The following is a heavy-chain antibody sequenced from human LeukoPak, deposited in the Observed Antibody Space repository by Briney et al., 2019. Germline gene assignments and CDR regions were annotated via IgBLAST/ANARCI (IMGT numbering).Heavy chain of an antibody. CDR1: GRSISSYY. J-gene: IGHJ4*02. CDR3: ARDSYDFWSGDNQGYFDY. Sequence: PSEPLSLTCTVSGRSISSYYWSWIRQPAGKGQEWIGRIYTSGSTNYNPSLKSRVTISVDKSKNQFSLKLSSVTAADTAVYYCARDSYDFWSGDNQGYFDYWGQGTLVTVSS. CDR2: IYTSGST. D-gene: IGHD3-3*01. V-gene: IGHV4-4*07.